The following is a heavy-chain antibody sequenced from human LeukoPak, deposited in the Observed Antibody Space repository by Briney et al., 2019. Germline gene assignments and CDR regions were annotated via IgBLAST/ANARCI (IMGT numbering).Heavy chain of an antibody. CDR2: ISSSSSTI. J-gene: IGHJ4*02. D-gene: IGHD6-13*01. CDR3: ARESSNSIAAAGQGGDY. V-gene: IGHV3-48*02. CDR1: GFTFSSYS. Sequence: PGGSLRLSCAASGFTFSSYSMNWVRQAPGKGLEWVSYISSSSSTIYYADSVKGRFTISRDNAKNSLYLQMNSLRDEDTAVYYCARESSNSIAAAGQGGDYWGQGTLVTVSS.